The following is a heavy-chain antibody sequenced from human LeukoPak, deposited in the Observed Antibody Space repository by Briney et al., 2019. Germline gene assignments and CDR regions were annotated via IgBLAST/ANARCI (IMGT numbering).Heavy chain of an antibody. Sequence: PGGSLRLSCVASGFTFSSYWMSWVRQVPGKGLEWVANIKQDGSETYYVDSVRGRFTVSRDNAKTSLYLQMNSLRAEDTALYYCAKDRIPSSGWESDFWGQGTLVTVSS. V-gene: IGHV3-7*05. CDR2: IKQDGSET. D-gene: IGHD3-22*01. CDR1: GFTFSSYW. CDR3: AKDRIPSSGWESDF. J-gene: IGHJ4*02.